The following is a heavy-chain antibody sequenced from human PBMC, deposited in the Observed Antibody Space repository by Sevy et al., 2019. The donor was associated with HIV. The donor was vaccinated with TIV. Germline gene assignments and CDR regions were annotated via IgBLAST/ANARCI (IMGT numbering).Heavy chain of an antibody. D-gene: IGHD3-16*01. CDR3: AKEQLGGFY. CDR2: ISAGGGST. Sequence: GGSLRLSCAASGFTFISYAMSWVRQAPGKGLEWVSSISAGGGSTYYADSVKGRLTISRDNSKNTLDLQMNRLRAEDTAVYYCAKEQLGGFYCGQGTLVTVSS. CDR1: GFTFISYA. J-gene: IGHJ4*02. V-gene: IGHV3-23*01.